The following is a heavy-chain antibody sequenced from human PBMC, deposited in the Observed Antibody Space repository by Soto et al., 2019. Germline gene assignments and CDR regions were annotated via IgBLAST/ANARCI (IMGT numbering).Heavy chain of an antibody. CDR3: ARLNYGSGIFYNPGGAFDI. V-gene: IGHV4-39*01. J-gene: IGHJ3*02. CDR1: GGSISSSRYY. CDR2: IYFSGST. D-gene: IGHD3-10*01. Sequence: QLHLQESGPGLVKPSETLSLTCTVSGGSISSSRYYWGWIRQPPGKGLEWIGSIYFSGSTYYNPSLKSRVNFSLDTPKKQFSLNLSSVTAADTAVYYCARLNYGSGIFYNPGGAFDIWGQGTMVTVSS.